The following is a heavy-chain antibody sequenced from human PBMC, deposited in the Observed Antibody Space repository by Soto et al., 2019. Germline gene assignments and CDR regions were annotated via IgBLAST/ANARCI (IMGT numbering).Heavy chain of an antibody. CDR2: IYYTGTT. D-gene: IGHD4-17*01. CDR1: GGSVRSGSFY. J-gene: IGHJ4*02. V-gene: IGHV4-61*01. Sequence: SAPLSLPCTLSGGSVRSGSFYWSWIRQPPGKGLEWIGYIYYTGTTNYNPSLKSRVTISVDTSKNQFSLKLRSVTPADTAVFYCARTYDYGDTMGFDYWGRGTLVTVSS. CDR3: ARTYDYGDTMGFDY.